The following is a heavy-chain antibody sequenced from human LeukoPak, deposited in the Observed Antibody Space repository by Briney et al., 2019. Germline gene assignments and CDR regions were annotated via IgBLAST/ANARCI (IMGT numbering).Heavy chain of an antibody. CDR2: IYYSGST. V-gene: IGHV4-59*12. CDR3: AREGYFYGMDV. Sequence: PSETLSLTCTVSGGSISSYYWSWIRQPPGKGLEWIGYIYYSGSTYYNPSLKSRVTISVDSSKNQFSLKLSSVTAADTAVYYCAREGYFYGMDVWGQGTTVTVSS. CDR1: GGSISSYY. D-gene: IGHD2/OR15-2a*01. J-gene: IGHJ6*02.